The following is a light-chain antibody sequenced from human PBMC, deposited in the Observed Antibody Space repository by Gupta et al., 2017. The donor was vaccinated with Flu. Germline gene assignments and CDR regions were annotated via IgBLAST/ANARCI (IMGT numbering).Light chain of an antibody. CDR1: RGDIGDYKY. J-gene: IGLJ1*01. V-gene: IGLV2-14*01. CDR3: SSYATTDTLV. Sequence: SITISCTGTRGDIGDYKYVSWYQQYPGKAPSLIIYEVRNRPSRVSSRFSGSKSGNTASLTISGLQAEDEADYFCSSYATTDTLVFGSGTTVTV. CDR2: EVR.